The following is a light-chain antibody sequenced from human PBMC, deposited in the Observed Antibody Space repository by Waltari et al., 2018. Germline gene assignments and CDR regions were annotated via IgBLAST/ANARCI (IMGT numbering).Light chain of an antibody. Sequence: SYELTQPSSVSVSPGQTARITCSGDLLAKKYARWLQQKPGQAPVLVIYKEGERPSGIPERFSASSSGTTDTLTITGAQLEDEADYYCYSATDNQAVFGGGTKLTVL. CDR2: KEG. V-gene: IGLV3-27*01. J-gene: IGLJ3*02. CDR1: LLAKKY. CDR3: YSATDNQAV.